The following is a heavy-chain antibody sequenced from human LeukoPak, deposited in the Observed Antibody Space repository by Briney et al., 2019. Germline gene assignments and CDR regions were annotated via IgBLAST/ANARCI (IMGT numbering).Heavy chain of an antibody. D-gene: IGHD5-24*01. V-gene: IGHV1-2*02. CDR3: AREGRDGYNHFDY. CDR1: GYTFTGYY. CDR2: INPNSGGT. Sequence: GASVKVSCKASGYTFTGYYMHWVRQAPGQGLEWMGWINPNSGGTNYAQKFQGRVTMTRDTPISTAYMELSRLRSDDTAVYYCAREGRDGYNHFDYWGQGTLVTVSS. J-gene: IGHJ4*02.